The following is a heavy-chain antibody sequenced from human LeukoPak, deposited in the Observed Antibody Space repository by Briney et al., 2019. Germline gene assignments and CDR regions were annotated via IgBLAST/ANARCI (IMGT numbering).Heavy chain of an antibody. CDR3: ARERGTLAVAGDAVDI. CDR1: GYTFTGYY. D-gene: IGHD6-19*01. CDR2: INPNSGGT. Sequence: ASVKVSCKASGYTFTGYYMHWVRQAPGQGLEWMGWINPNSGGTNYAQKFQGRVTMTRDTSINTAYMEVRRLTSDDTAVYYCARERGTLAVAGDAVDIWGQGTMVTVSS. V-gene: IGHV1-2*02. J-gene: IGHJ3*02.